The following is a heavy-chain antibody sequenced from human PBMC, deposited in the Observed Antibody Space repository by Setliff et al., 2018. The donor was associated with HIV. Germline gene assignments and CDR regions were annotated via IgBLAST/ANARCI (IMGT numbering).Heavy chain of an antibody. V-gene: IGHV3-74*01. CDR2: INSDGSTT. CDR3: ARAPLKTLSHGWLQDY. CDR1: GFTFKTYW. D-gene: IGHD6-19*01. Sequence: PGGSLRLSCAASGFTFKTYWMHWVRQVPGKGLVWVSRINSDGSTTSYADSVKGRFTISRDNAKNTLHLQMNSLRAEDTAVYYCARAPLKTLSHGWLQDYWGQGTLVTSPQ. J-gene: IGHJ4*02.